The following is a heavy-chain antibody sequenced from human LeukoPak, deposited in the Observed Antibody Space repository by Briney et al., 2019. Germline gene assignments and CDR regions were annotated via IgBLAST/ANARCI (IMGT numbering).Heavy chain of an antibody. D-gene: IGHD1-26*01. V-gene: IGHV4-4*07. Sequence: SETLSFTCTVSGGSISSYYWSWIRQPAGKGLEWIGRIYTSGSTNYNPSLKSRVTMSVDTSKNQFSLKLSSVTAADTAVYYCAREEWEPLYNWFDPWGQGTLVTVSS. CDR3: AREEWEPLYNWFDP. J-gene: IGHJ5*02. CDR2: IYTSGST. CDR1: GGSISSYY.